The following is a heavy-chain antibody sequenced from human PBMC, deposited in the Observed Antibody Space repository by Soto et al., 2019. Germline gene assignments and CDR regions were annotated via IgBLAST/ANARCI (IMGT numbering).Heavy chain of an antibody. CDR3: TXDAEXYDFAFDK. CDR2: ITKTGRST. CDR1: GFSFSNYG. Sequence: EVQLLESGGGLVQPGGSLRLSCATSGFSFSNYGMNWVRQAPGKGLEWVSGITKTGRSTFIADSVRGRFTISRDNLKNIMYLQMNSLRVDDTALYYCTXDAEXYDFAFDKWGQGTMVTVTS. J-gene: IGHJ3*02. V-gene: IGHV3-23*01. D-gene: IGHD3-3*01.